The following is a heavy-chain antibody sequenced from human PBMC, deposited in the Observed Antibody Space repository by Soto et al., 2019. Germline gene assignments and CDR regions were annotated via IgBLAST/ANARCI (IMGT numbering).Heavy chain of an antibody. J-gene: IGHJ6*02. CDR3: AKEYYYDSSGPEPYYYYGMDV. V-gene: IGHV4-59*01. CDR1: GGYISSYY. CDR2: IYYSGST. Sequence: SETLSLTCTVSGGYISSYYWSWIRKKPGKGLEWIGYIYYSGSTNYNPSLKSRVTISVDTSKNQFSLKLSSVTAADTAVYYCAKEYYYDSSGPEPYYYYGMDVWGQGTTVTVSS. D-gene: IGHD3-22*01.